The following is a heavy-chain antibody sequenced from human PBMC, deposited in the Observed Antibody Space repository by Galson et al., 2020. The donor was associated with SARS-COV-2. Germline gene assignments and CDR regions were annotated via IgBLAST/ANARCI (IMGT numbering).Heavy chain of an antibody. J-gene: IGHJ4*02. Sequence: GGSLRLSCAASGFTFSSYAMHWVRQAPGKGLEWVAVISYDGSNKYYADSVKGRFTISRDNSKNTLYLQMNSLRAEDAAVYYCATQLLWFGEYWGQGTLVTVSS. CDR1: GFTFSSYA. V-gene: IGHV3-30*04. D-gene: IGHD3-10*01. CDR3: ATQLLWFGEY. CDR2: ISYDGSNK.